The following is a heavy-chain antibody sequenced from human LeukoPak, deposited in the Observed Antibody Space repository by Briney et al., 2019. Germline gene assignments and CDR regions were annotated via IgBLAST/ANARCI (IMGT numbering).Heavy chain of an antibody. CDR3: ARVGFSGYDS. CDR1: GFVFNNYA. CDR2: ITGDGSTP. Sequence: GGSLRLSCATSGFVFNNYAMNWVRQAPGKGLEYVSAITGDGSTPYYANSVKGRFTISRDNSRNTLYLQMGSLRSEDMAVYYCARVGFSGYDSWGQGTLVTVSS. J-gene: IGHJ5*02. D-gene: IGHD5-12*01. V-gene: IGHV3-64*01.